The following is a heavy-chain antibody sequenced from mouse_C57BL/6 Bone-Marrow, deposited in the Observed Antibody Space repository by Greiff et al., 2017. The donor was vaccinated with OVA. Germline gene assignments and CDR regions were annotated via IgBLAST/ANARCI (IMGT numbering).Heavy chain of an antibody. J-gene: IGHJ1*03. CDR3: ARGGGSSYWYFDV. CDR2: FHPYNDDT. Sequence: VMLVESGAELVKPGASVKMSCKASGYTFTTYPIEWMKQNHGKSLEWIGNFHPYNDDTKYNEKFKGKATLTVEKSSSTVYLELSRLTSDDSAVYYCARGGGSSYWYFDVWGTGTTVTVSS. CDR1: GYTFTTYP. D-gene: IGHD1-1*01. V-gene: IGHV1-47*01.